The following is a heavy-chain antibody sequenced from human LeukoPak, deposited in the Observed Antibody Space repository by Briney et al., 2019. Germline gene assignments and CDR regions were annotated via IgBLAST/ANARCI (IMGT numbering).Heavy chain of an antibody. Sequence: GGSLRLSCAASGFTFSDAWMTWVRQAPGKGLEWVGRIKSKSDGGTTDYAATVRGRFTISRDDSKNTLYPQMNSLKTEDTAVYYCTTDLIFGVVIIPDWGQGTLVTVSS. V-gene: IGHV3-15*01. J-gene: IGHJ4*02. CDR3: TTDLIFGVVIIPD. CDR1: GFTFSDAW. CDR2: IKSKSDGGTT. D-gene: IGHD3-3*01.